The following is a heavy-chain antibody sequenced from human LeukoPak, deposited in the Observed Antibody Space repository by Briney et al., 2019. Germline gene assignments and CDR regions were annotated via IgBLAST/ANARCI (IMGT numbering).Heavy chain of an antibody. CDR2: INHRGSA. CDR1: GGPFSGYY. CDR3: ARGCVAATGLDCAEFDH. V-gene: IGHV4-34*01. D-gene: IGHD6-13*01. J-gene: IGHJ4*02. Sequence: KSSDTLSLTCAVSGGPFSGYYWTWIRQSPEKGLEWIGEINHRGSANYNASIRSRVTISVDTSRNQFSLTMSSVTVADTAVYYCARGCVAATGLDCAEFDHWGQGALVTVSS.